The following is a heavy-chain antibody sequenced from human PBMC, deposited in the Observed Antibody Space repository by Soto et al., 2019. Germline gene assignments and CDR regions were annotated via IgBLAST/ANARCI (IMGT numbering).Heavy chain of an antibody. Sequence: SETLSVTCTVSGDSISSGNKYWSWIRQPPGKGLEWIGYIFSSGTTYYNLSLKSRLTMSLDASQHQFSLKLNSLTDADTAVYFCARVPSPFDYHYPMDVSGQGTTVTVSS. D-gene: IGHD3-16*01. V-gene: IGHV4-30-4*01. CDR1: GDSISSGNKY. CDR2: IFSSGTT. J-gene: IGHJ6*02. CDR3: ARVPSPFDYHYPMDV.